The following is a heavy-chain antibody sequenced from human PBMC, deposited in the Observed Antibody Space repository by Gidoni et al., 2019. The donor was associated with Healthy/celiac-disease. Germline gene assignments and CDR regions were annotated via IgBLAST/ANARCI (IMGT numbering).Heavy chain of an antibody. V-gene: IGHV3-11*06. CDR1: GFTFSDYY. CDR2: ISSSSSYT. CDR3: ACSSGSYYRVNWFDP. D-gene: IGHD1-26*01. Sequence: QVQLVESGGGLVKPGGSLRLSCAASGFTFSDYYMSWIRQAPGKGLGWVSYISSSSSYTNYADSVKGRFTISRDNAKNSLYLQMNSLRAEDTAVYYCACSSGSYYRVNWFDPWGQGTLVTVSS. J-gene: IGHJ5*02.